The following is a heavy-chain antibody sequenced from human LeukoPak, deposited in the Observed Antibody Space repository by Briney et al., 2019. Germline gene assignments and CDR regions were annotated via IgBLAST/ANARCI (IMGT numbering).Heavy chain of an antibody. J-gene: IGHJ3*02. CDR1: GGTFSSYA. V-gene: IGHV1-69*13. Sequence: ASVKVSCKASGGTFSSYAISWVRQAPGQGLEWMGGIIPIFGTANYAQKFQGRVTITADESTSTAYMGLSSLRSEDTAVYYCARDPTVTDAFDIWGQGTMVTVSS. D-gene: IGHD4-17*01. CDR2: IIPIFGTA. CDR3: ARDPTVTDAFDI.